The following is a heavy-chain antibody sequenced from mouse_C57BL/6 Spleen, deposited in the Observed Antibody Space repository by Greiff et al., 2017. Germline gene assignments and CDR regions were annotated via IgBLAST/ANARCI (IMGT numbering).Heavy chain of an antibody. J-gene: IGHJ4*01. CDR3: ARVRLRDAMDY. CDR2: IDPSDSET. CDR1: GYTFTSYW. Sequence: VQLQQPGAELVRPGSSVKLSCKASGYTFTSYWMHWVKQRPIQGLEWIGNIDPSDSETHYNQKFKDKATLTVDKSSSTAYMQLSSLTSEDSAVYYCARVRLRDAMDYWGQGTSVTVSS. D-gene: IGHD2-4*01. V-gene: IGHV1-52*01.